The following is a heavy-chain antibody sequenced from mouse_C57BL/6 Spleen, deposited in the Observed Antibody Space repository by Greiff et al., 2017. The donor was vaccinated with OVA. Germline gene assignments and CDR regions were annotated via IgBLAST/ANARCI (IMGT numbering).Heavy chain of an antibody. Sequence: QVTLKVSGPGILQSSQTLSLTRSFSGLPLSTSGMGVSWIRQPSGKGLEWLAHIYWDDDKRYNPSPKSRLTISKDTSRNQVFLKLTSVDTEATAEYYCALIYYGNGAFAYWGQGTLVTVSA. J-gene: IGHJ3*01. CDR3: ALIYYGNGAFAY. V-gene: IGHV8-12*01. D-gene: IGHD2-1*01. CDR2: IYWDDDK. CDR1: GLPLSTSGMG.